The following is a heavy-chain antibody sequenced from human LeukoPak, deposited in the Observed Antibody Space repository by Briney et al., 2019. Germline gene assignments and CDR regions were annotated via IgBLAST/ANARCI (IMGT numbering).Heavy chain of an antibody. D-gene: IGHD3-22*01. CDR2: IYSGGST. CDR3: ARDIGYYDSSGYYYENNY. J-gene: IGHJ4*02. Sequence: GGSLRLSCAASGFTVSSNYMSWVRQAPGKGLEWVSVIYSGGSTYYADSVKGRFTISRDNPKNTLYLQMNGLRAEDTAVYYCARDIGYYDSSGYYYENNYWGQGTLVTVSS. CDR1: GFTVSSNY. V-gene: IGHV3-53*01.